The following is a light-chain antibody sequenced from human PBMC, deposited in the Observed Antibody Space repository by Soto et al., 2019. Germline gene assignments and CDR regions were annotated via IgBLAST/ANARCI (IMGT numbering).Light chain of an antibody. V-gene: IGLV2-14*01. J-gene: IGLJ3*02. CDR1: SSDVGGYNY. Sequence: QSALTQPASVSGSPGQSITISCTGTSSDVGGYNYVSWYQQHPGKAPKLIILDVSSRPSGVSNRFSGSKSGNTASLTISGLQAEDEAHYFCSSYTSSSTYWVFGGGTTLTVL. CDR3: SSYTSSSTYWV. CDR2: DVS.